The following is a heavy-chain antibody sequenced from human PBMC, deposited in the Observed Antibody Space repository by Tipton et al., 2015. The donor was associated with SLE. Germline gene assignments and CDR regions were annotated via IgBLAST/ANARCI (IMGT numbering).Heavy chain of an antibody. V-gene: IGHV4-61*09. J-gene: IGHJ6*03. Sequence: TLSLTCSVSGDSINSGTYYWNWIRQPAGKGLEWIGHIYTSGSTNYNPSLKGRVTISLDTSKHQFSLKLNSVTAADTAVYFCARLQGNYYYFMDVWGVGITVTVSS. CDR1: GDSINSGTYY. CDR2: IYTSGST. D-gene: IGHD6-13*01. CDR3: ARLQGNYYYFMDV.